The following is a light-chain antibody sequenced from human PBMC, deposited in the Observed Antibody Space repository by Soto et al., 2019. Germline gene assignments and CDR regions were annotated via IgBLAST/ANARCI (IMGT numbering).Light chain of an antibody. Sequence: EIVMTQSPATLSVSPGERATLSCRASQSVSSNLAWYQQKPGQAPRLLIYGASTRATGIPARFSGSGSGTEFTLPISSLESEDFAVYYCQQYNTWPPGTFGQGTKVEL. V-gene: IGKV3-15*01. CDR2: GAS. J-gene: IGKJ1*01. CDR3: QQYNTWPPGT. CDR1: QSVSSN.